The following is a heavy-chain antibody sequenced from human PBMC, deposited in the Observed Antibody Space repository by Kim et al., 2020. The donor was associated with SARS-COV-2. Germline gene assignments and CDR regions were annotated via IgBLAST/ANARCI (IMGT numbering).Heavy chain of an antibody. J-gene: IGHJ6*02. Sequence: GGSLRLSCAASGFTFSSYSMNWVRQAPGKGLEWVSYISSSSSTIYYADSVKGRFTISRDNAKNSLYLQMNSLRDEDTAVYYCARDRGPKLPYYYYYGMDVWGQGTTVTVSS. V-gene: IGHV3-48*02. CDR3: ARDRGPKLPYYYYYGMDV. CDR2: ISSSSSTI. CDR1: GFTFSSYS.